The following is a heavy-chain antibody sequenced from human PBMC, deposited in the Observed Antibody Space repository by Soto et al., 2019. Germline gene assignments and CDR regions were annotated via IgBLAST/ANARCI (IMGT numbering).Heavy chain of an antibody. D-gene: IGHD3-22*01. CDR1: GVIVISYA. CDR3: VVGAYHDDSSGYYGRSV. J-gene: IGHJ6*02. Sequence: SSCGVIVISYAVLVVRQTPGKGLEYVSAISSNGGSTYCADSVKGRFTISRDNSQNTLYLQMSSLRAEDTAVYYCVVGAYHDDSSGYYGRSVWGQGTTVTVSS. V-gene: IGHV3-64D*08. CDR2: ISSNGGST.